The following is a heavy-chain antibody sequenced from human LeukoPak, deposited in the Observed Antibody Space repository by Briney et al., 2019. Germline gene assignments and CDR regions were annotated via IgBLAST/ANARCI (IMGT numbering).Heavy chain of an antibody. J-gene: IGHJ4*02. CDR2: INHSGST. D-gene: IGHD3-22*01. CDR3: ARGLSSGYPD. Sequence: SETLSLTCAVYGGSFSGYYWSWIRQPPGKGLEWIGEINHSGSTNYNPSLKGRVTISVDTSKNQFSLKLSSVTAADTAVYYCARGLSSGYPDWGQGTLVTVSS. CDR1: GGSFSGYY. V-gene: IGHV4-34*01.